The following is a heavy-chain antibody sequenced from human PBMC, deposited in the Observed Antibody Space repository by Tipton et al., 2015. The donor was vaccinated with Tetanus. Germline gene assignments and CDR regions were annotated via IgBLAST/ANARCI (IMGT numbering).Heavy chain of an antibody. CDR3: ARDSYYSSRWSFADY. V-gene: IGHV4-31*03. D-gene: IGHD3-22*01. CDR2: IYFTGTT. CDR1: GDSISSGDFY. Sequence: TLSLTCTVSGDSISSGDFYWNWIRQHPGKGLEWIGYIYFTGTTYYNPSLESRLTISIDTSKDQFSLELTSVTAADTAVYYCARDSYYSSRWSFADYWGQGTLVTVSS. J-gene: IGHJ4*02.